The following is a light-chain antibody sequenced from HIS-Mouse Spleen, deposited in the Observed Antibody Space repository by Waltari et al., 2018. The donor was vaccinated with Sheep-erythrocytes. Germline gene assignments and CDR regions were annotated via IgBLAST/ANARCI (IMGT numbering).Light chain of an antibody. CDR2: DVS. Sequence: QSALTQPRSVSWSPGHAITISCTGTSSDVGGYKYVSWYQQQPGKAAKVMIYDVSNRPSGVSNRFSGSKSGNTASLTISGLQAEDEADYYCSSYTSSSTLYVFGTGTKVTVL. CDR3: SSYTSSSTLYV. J-gene: IGLJ1*01. V-gene: IGLV2-14*03. CDR1: SSDVGGYKY.